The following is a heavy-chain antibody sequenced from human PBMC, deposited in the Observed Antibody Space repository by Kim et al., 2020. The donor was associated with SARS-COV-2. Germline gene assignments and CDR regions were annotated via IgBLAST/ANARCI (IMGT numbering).Heavy chain of an antibody. CDR2: IYYSGST. CDR1: GGSISSSSYY. CDR3: ARHRTLNTGVASSGWYFAGLSKKPYFDY. D-gene: IGHD6-19*01. V-gene: IGHV4-39*01. J-gene: IGHJ4*02. Sequence: SETLSLTCTVSGGSISSSSYYWGWIRQPPGKGLEWIGSIYYSGSTYYNPSLKSRVTISVDTSKNQFSLKLSSVTAADTAVYYCARHRTLNTGVASSGWYFAGLSKKPYFDYWGQGTLVTVSS.